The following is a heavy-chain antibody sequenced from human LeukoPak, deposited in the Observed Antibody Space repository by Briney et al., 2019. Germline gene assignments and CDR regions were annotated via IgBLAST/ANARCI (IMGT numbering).Heavy chain of an antibody. D-gene: IGHD3-10*01. CDR1: GITLSNYG. J-gene: IGHJ4*02. CDR3: AKRGVVIRVILVGFHKEAYYFDS. CDR2: ISGSGGST. V-gene: IGHV3-23*01. Sequence: GGSLRLSCAVSGITLSNYGMSWVRQAPGKGLEWVAGISGSGGSTNYADSVKGRFTISRDNPKNTLYLQMNSLRAEDTAVYFCAKRGVVIRVILVGFHKEAYYFDSWGQGALVTSPQ.